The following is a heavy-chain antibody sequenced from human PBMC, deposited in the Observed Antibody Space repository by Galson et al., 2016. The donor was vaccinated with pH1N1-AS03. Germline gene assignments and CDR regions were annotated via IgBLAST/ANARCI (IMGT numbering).Heavy chain of an antibody. CDR1: GFNFTSHW. D-gene: IGHD7-27*01. Sequence: QSGAEVKKPGESLRISCKGSGFNFTSHWISWVRQMPGKGLEWLGIMYPEDSDIRYSPSLRGQVTISADKSISTAYLQWTSLEASDSAIYFCARTSPLGIPGRKGLYAFDFWGQGTKVTVSS. V-gene: IGHV5-51*01. CDR2: MYPEDSDI. J-gene: IGHJ3*01. CDR3: ARTSPLGIPGRKGLYAFDF.